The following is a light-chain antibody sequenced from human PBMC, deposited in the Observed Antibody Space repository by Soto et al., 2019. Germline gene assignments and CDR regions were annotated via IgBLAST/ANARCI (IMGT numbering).Light chain of an antibody. CDR2: GAS. J-gene: IGKJ1*01. V-gene: IGKV3-20*01. CDR3: HQYRTSPWT. CDR1: QSVSSF. Sequence: EIVLTQSPGTLSLSPGERATLSCRASQSVSSFLAWYQQRPGQAPSLLIYGASSRATGIPDRFSGSGSGTDFPLTISRLEPEDFALYYCHQYRTSPWTFGQGTKVEIK.